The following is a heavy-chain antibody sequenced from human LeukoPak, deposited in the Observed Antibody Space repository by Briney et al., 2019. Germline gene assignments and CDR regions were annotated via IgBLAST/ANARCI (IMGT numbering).Heavy chain of an antibody. CDR3: SRASYFSNGFDI. V-gene: IGHV3-49*03. CDR2: IRSKGYGATT. CDR1: GFTFGDYA. J-gene: IGHJ3*02. Sequence: TGGSLRLSCAASGFTFGDYAMSWLRQAPGKGLEWVGFIRSKGYGATTEYAASVKGRFTISRDDSKSITYLQMKSLKTEDTAVYYCSRASYFSNGFDIWGQGTMVTVSS. D-gene: IGHD2/OR15-2a*01.